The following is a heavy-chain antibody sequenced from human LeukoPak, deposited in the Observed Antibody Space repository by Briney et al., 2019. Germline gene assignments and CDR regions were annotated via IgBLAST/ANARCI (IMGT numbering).Heavy chain of an antibody. V-gene: IGHV1-2*02. Sequence: GASVKVSCKASGYTFTGYYMHWVRQAPGQGLEWMGWINPNSGGTNYAQEFQGRVTMTRDTSISTAYLELSRLRSDDTAVYYCARGRLVRGVIPNYYMDVWGKGTTVTISS. D-gene: IGHD3-10*01. CDR3: ARGRLVRGVIPNYYMDV. J-gene: IGHJ6*03. CDR2: INPNSGGT. CDR1: GYTFTGYY.